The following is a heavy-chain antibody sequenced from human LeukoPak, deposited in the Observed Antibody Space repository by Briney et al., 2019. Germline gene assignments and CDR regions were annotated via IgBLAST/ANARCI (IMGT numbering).Heavy chain of an antibody. D-gene: IGHD2-2*01. Sequence: GASVKVSCKASGYTVTSYYMHWVRQARGQGLEWMGIVNPSSISASYAQKFQGRVTMTRDTSTSTVSMELSSLRSDDTAVYYCASVYQHGMDVWGQGTTVTVSS. J-gene: IGHJ6*02. CDR3: ASVYQHGMDV. CDR2: VNPSSISA. V-gene: IGHV1-46*01. CDR1: GYTVTSYY.